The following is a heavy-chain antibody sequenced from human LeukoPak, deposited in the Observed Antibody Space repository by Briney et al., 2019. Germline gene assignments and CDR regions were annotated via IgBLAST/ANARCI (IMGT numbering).Heavy chain of an antibody. CDR2: LYHSGST. CDR3: ARGIAAAGTGRNWFAP. D-gene: IGHD6-13*01. CDR1: GGPISSGSYY. J-gene: IGHJ5*02. V-gene: IGHV4-61*02. Sequence: SETLSLTCTVSGGPISSGSYYWIWIRPPAGKGLEWIGRLYHSGSTYYNPPLKSRVTISVDWSKNQFSLKLSSVNAADTAVYYCARGIAAAGTGRNWFAPWGQGTLVTVSS.